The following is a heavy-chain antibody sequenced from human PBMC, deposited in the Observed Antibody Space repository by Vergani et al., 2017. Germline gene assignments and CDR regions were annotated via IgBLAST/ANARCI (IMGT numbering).Heavy chain of an antibody. CDR1: GGSISSSSYY. V-gene: IGHV4-39*07. CDR3: ARTYYDFWSGFDP. J-gene: IGHJ5*02. Sequence: QLQLQESGPGLVKPSETLSLTCTVSGGSISSSSYYWGWIRQPPGKGLEWIGSNYYSGSTYYNPSLKSRVTISVDTSKNQFSLKLSSVTAADTAVYYCARTYYDFWSGFDPWGQGTLVTVSS. CDR2: NYYSGST. D-gene: IGHD3-3*01.